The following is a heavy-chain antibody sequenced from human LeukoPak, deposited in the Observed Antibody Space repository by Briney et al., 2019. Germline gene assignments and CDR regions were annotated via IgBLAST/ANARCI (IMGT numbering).Heavy chain of an antibody. J-gene: IGHJ4*02. Sequence: GGSLRLSCAASGFTFSSYSMNWVRQAPGKGLEWASFISSSSSTIYYADSVKGRFTISRDNAKNSLYLQMNSLRAEDTAVYYCARDRGGSYSAIDYWGQGTLVTVSS. CDR1: GFTFSSYS. D-gene: IGHD1-26*01. CDR2: ISSSSSTI. V-gene: IGHV3-48*04. CDR3: ARDRGGSYSAIDY.